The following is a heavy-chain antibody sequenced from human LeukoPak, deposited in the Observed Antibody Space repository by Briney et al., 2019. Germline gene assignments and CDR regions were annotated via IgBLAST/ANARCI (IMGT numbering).Heavy chain of an antibody. CDR2: IYPYTGAT. Sequence: PEASVKVSCKASGYTFSGTGWYLYWLRQAPGQGLECMGWIYPYTGATHYAQKFQGRVAMTRDTSISTAYMESSRLRPDDTAVYYCARDGPAQMVDFDYWGQGTLVTVSS. CDR3: ARDGPAQMVDFDY. D-gene: IGHD3-10*01. V-gene: IGHV1-2*02. J-gene: IGHJ4*02. CDR1: GYTFSGTGWY.